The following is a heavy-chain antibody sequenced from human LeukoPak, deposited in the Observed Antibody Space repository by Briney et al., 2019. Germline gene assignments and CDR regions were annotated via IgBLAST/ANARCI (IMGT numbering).Heavy chain of an antibody. V-gene: IGHV6-1*01. CDR2: TYYMSKWST. D-gene: IGHD3-10*01. Sequence: SQTLSLTCAISGDSVSSNSGAWNWIRQSPSRGHEWLGKTYYMSKWSTDYAVSVKSRITINPDTSQNQFSLHLNSVTPEDTAVYYCARSPGIGYFDYWGQGTLVTVSS. J-gene: IGHJ4*02. CDR1: GDSVSSNSGA. CDR3: ARSPGIGYFDY.